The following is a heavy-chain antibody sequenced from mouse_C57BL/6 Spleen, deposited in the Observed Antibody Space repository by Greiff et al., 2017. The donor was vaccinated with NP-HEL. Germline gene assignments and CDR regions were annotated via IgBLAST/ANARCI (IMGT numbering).Heavy chain of an antibody. V-gene: IGHV7-3*01. CDR2: IRNKANGYTT. Sequence: EVMLVESGGGLVQPGGSLSLSCAASGFTFTDYYMSWVRQPPGKALEWLGFIRNKANGYTTEYSASVKGRFTISRDNSQSILYLQMNALRAEDSATYYCARSLYYGSPFAYWGQGTLVTVSA. CDR3: ARSLYYGSPFAY. CDR1: GFTFTDYY. J-gene: IGHJ3*01. D-gene: IGHD1-1*01.